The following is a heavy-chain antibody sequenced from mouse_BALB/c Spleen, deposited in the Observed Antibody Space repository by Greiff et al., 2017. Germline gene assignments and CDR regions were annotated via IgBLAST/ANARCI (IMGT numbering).Heavy chain of an antibody. D-gene: IGHD2-3*01. Sequence: EVQVVESGGGLVQPGGSLKLSCAASGFTFSSYTMSWVRQTPEKRLEWVAYISNGGGSTYYPDTVKGRFTISRDNAKNTLYLQMSSLKSEDTAMYYCARHEGYPLNAMDDWGQGTSVTVSS. CDR2: ISNGGGST. J-gene: IGHJ4*01. CDR1: GFTFSSYT. V-gene: IGHV5-12-2*01. CDR3: ARHEGYPLNAMDD.